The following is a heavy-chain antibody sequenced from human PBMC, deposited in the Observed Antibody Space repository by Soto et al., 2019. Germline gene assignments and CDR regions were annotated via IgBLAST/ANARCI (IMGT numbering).Heavy chain of an antibody. J-gene: IGHJ4*02. CDR3: ASTLGIAVPFDY. D-gene: IGHD6-19*01. V-gene: IGHV5-10-1*01. Sequence: GEALKISCKGSRYSFTSYWISWVRQMPGKGLEWMGRIDPSDSYTNYSPSFQGHVTISADKSISTAYLQWSSLKASDTAMYYCASTLGIAVPFDYWGQGTLVTVSS. CDR2: IDPSDSYT. CDR1: RYSFTSYW.